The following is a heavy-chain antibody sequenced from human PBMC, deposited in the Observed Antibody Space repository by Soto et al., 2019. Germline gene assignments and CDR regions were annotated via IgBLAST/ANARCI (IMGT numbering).Heavy chain of an antibody. CDR3: ARDPSDYYDSSGYSKGPFDD. V-gene: IGHV3-23*01. D-gene: IGHD3-22*01. CDR1: GFTFSNYA. Sequence: GSLRLSCAASGFTFSNYAMSWVRQAPGKGLEWVSGISGSGGSTYYADSVKGRFTISRDNSKNTLYLQMNSLRAEDTAVYYCARDPSDYYDSSGYSKGPFDDRGQGTLVTVSS. CDR2: ISGSGGST. J-gene: IGHJ4*02.